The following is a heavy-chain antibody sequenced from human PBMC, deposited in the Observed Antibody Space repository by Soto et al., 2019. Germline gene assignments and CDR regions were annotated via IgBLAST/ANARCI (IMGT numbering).Heavy chain of an antibody. CDR2: IIPIFGTA. CDR3: ARDLFPIVLVSAAASKDYYMDV. CDR1: GGTFSSYA. V-gene: IGHV1-69*12. J-gene: IGHJ6*02. D-gene: IGHD2-2*01. Sequence: QVQLVQSGAEVKKPGSSVKVSCKASGGTFSSYAISWVRQAPGQGLEWMGGIIPIFGTAKYAQKFQGRVTITADESKSXXYXEXTSLRSDDTAVYYCARDLFPIVLVSAAASKDYYMDVWGQGTTVTVSS.